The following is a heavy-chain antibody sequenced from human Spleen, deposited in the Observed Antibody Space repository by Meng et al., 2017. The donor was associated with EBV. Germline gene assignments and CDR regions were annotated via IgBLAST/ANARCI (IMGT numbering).Heavy chain of an antibody. V-gene: IGHV1-69*01. CDR3: ASESGRGYTPDY. J-gene: IGHJ4*02. CDR1: GGTFSSYA. Sequence: QVHLVQSGAGVKKPGSSVKVSCKTSGGTFSSYAISWVRQAPGQGLEWMGGFIPMFGALNYAQKFQGRVTIIADESTSAHYMELSSLRSEDTAVYYCASESGRGYTPDYWGQGTLVTVSS. CDR2: FIPMFGAL. D-gene: IGHD3-10*01.